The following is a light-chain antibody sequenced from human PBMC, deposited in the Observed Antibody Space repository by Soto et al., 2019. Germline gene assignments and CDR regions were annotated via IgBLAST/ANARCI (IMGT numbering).Light chain of an antibody. CDR2: DAS. Sequence: DIQMTQSPSSLSASVGDRVTITCQASQDIRKYLNWYQQKPGKAPKLLIYDASNWETEVQSRFSGSGSGTDFTFTISSLQPEDIATYYCQQYDNLPWTFGQGTKVEIK. J-gene: IGKJ1*01. CDR1: QDIRKY. V-gene: IGKV1-33*01. CDR3: QQYDNLPWT.